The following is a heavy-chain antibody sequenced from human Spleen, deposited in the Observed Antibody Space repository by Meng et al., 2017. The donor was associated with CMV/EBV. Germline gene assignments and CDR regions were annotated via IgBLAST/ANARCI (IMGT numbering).Heavy chain of an antibody. Sequence: GESLKISCAASGFTFSSYAMHWVRQAPGKGLEWVAVISYDGSNKYYADSVKGRFTISRDNSKNTLYLQMNSLRAEDTAVYYCAKGKVSLRFLEWSLLYWFDPWGQGTLVTVSS. CDR2: ISYDGSNK. J-gene: IGHJ5*02. D-gene: IGHD3-3*01. CDR1: GFTFSSYA. CDR3: AKGKVSLRFLEWSLLYWFDP. V-gene: IGHV3-30-3*01.